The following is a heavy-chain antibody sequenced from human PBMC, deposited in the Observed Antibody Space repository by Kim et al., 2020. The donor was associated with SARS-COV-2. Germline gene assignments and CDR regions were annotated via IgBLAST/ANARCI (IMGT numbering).Heavy chain of an antibody. D-gene: IGHD6-13*01. J-gene: IGHJ4*02. CDR3: AKSRRIAAAGTYYFDY. V-gene: IGHV3-23*01. Sequence: SGKGRFTISRDNSKNTRYLQMNSRRAEDTAVYYCAKSRRIAAAGTYYFDYWGQGTLVTVSS.